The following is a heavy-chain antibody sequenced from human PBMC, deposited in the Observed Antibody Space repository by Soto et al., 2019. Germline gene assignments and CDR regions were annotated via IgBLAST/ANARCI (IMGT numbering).Heavy chain of an antibody. Sequence: DVQLLESGGGSVQPGGSLRLSCITSGFTFSNYAMRWVRQAPEKGLEWVSGINGNADSTAYAESVKGRFTISRDNSKNTLTLQMNNLSAEDTAVYYCASHPVAGHIRIWENWGQGTLVTVSS. J-gene: IGHJ4*02. CDR3: ASHPVAGHIRIWEN. D-gene: IGHD6-19*01. CDR1: GFTFSNYA. V-gene: IGHV3-23*01. CDR2: INGNADST.